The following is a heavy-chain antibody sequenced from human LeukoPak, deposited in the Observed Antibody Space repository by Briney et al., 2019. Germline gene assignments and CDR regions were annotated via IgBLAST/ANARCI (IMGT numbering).Heavy chain of an antibody. D-gene: IGHD3-10*01. CDR3: ATDRAYFGSGNFFDY. J-gene: IGHJ4*02. Sequence: GALVKVSCKVSGYTLTELSMHWVRQAPGKGLEWMGGFDPEDGETIYAQKFQGRVTMTEDTSTDTAYMELSSLRSEDTAIYYCATDRAYFGSGNFFDYWGQGTLVTVSS. V-gene: IGHV1-24*01. CDR1: GYTLTELS. CDR2: FDPEDGET.